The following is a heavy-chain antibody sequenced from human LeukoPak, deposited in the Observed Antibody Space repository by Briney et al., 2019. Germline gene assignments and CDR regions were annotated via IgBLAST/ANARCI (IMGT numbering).Heavy chain of an antibody. D-gene: IGHD3-10*01. CDR2: IYTGRST. V-gene: IGHV4-4*07. J-gene: IGHJ4*02. CDR1: GGSIGTYY. Sequence: SETLSLTCSVSGGSIGTYYWSWLRQPAGKGLEWIGRIYTGRSTNYNPSLKSRVTLSIETPKNQFSLELTSVTAADTAVYYCARAYGPVDYWGQGTLVTVSS. CDR3: ARAYGPVDY.